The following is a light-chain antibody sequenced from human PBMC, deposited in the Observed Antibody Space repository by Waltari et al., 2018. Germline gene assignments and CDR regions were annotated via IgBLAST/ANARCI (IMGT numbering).Light chain of an antibody. CDR1: NSNIGSNV. CDR2: SNT. V-gene: IGLV1-44*01. J-gene: IGLJ2*01. CDR3: ATWDDRLTGVV. Sequence: QSALTQPPSASGTPGQTVTIFCSGGNSNIGSNVVNWYQQVPGTAPKLLIYSNTDRPSGVPDRFSGSKSGTSASLAISGLQSDDEGDYCCATWDDRLTGVVFGGGTQVTVL.